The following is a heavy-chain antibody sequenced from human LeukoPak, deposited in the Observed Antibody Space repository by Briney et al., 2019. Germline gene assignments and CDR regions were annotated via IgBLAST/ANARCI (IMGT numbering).Heavy chain of an antibody. Sequence: SETLSLTCTVSGGSISSYYWSWVRQPPGKGLEWIGDIYYSGSTNYNPSLTSRVTISVDTSKNQFSLKLSSVTAADTAVYYCAKRDYDSAFDIWGQGTMVTVSS. V-gene: IGHV4-59*01. CDR2: IYYSGST. CDR1: GGSISSYY. CDR3: AKRDYDSAFDI. D-gene: IGHD5-12*01. J-gene: IGHJ3*02.